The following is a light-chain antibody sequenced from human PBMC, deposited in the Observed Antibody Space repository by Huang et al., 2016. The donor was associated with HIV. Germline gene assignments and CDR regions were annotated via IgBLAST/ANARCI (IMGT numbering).Light chain of an antibody. J-gene: IGKJ3*01. Sequence: IQLTQSPSSLSASVGDRVTITCRASQGISSYLAWYQQKPGKAPKLLIYAASTLQSGVPSRFSGSGSGTDFTLAISSLQPEDFATYYCQHLNSYPSFTFGPGTKVDIK. CDR2: AAS. CDR3: QHLNSYPSFT. V-gene: IGKV1-9*01. CDR1: QGISSY.